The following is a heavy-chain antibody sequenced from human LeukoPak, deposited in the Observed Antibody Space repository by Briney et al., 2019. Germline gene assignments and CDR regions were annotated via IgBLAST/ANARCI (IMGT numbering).Heavy chain of an antibody. D-gene: IGHD6-19*01. J-gene: IGHJ4*02. V-gene: IGHV1-69*02. Sequence: GASVKVSCKASGGTLRRHTITRVRQAPGQGLEWMGRIIPMMGIANYAQKFQGRVTITADTSTDTAYMDLISLRSDDTAVYYCASRSQKTIVGADTREVGDYWGQGTLVTVSS. CDR1: GGTLRRHT. CDR3: ASRSQKTIVGADTREVGDY. CDR2: IIPMMGIA.